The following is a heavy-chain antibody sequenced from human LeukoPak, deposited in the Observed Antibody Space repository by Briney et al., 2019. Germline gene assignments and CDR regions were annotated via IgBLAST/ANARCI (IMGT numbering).Heavy chain of an antibody. CDR3: ARVGTTALNILDY. CDR1: GDSITSNYW. Sequence: PSETLSLTCAVSGDSITSNYWWAWIRQPPGKGLEWIGEIYHSGSTNYNPSLGSRVNISLDTSKNQFSLYLNSMTAADTAVYFCARVGTTALNILDYWGQGTLVTVSS. V-gene: IGHV4-4*02. D-gene: IGHD1/OR15-1a*01. CDR2: IYHSGST. J-gene: IGHJ4*02.